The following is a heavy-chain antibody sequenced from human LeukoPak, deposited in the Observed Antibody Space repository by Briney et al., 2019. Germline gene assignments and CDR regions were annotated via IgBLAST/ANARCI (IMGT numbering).Heavy chain of an antibody. Sequence: PGRSLRLSCAASGCTFSSYAMHWVRQAPGKGLEWVAVISYDGSNKYYADSVKGRFTISRDNSKNTLYLQMNSLRAEDTAVYYCARDCGNWNRPGELDYWGQGTLVTVSS. J-gene: IGHJ4*02. D-gene: IGHD1-20*01. CDR3: ARDCGNWNRPGELDY. CDR2: ISYDGSNK. V-gene: IGHV3-30*04. CDR1: GCTFSSYA.